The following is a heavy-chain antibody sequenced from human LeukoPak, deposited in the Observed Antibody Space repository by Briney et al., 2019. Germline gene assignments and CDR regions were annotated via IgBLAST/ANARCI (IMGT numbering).Heavy chain of an antibody. V-gene: IGHV1-8*01. CDR1: GYTFTSYD. Sequence: GASVKVSCKASGYTFTSYDINWVRQATGQGLEWMGWMNPNSGNTGYAQKFQGRVTITADKSTSTAYMELSSLRSEDTAVYYCARDPSKAAGKALDVWGKGTTVTVSS. D-gene: IGHD6-13*01. CDR2: MNPNSGNT. J-gene: IGHJ6*04. CDR3: ARDPSKAAGKALDV.